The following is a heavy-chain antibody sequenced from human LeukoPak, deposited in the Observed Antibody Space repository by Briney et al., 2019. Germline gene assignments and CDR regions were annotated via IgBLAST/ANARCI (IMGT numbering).Heavy chain of an antibody. D-gene: IGHD5-24*01. CDR2: INPNSGGT. V-gene: IGHV1-2*02. CDR1: GYTFTGYY. Sequence: GASVKVSCKASGYTFTGYYMHWVRQAPGQGLEWMGWINPNSGGTNYAQKFQGRVTMTRDTSISTAYMELSRLRSDDTAVYYCAYQPVEMATVHAFDIWGQGTMVTVSS. J-gene: IGHJ3*02. CDR3: AYQPVEMATVHAFDI.